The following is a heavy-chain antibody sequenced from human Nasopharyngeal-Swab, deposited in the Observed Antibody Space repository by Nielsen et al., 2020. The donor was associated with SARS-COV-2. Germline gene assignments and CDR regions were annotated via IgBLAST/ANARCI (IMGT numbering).Heavy chain of an antibody. D-gene: IGHD3-3*01. V-gene: IGHV4-34*01. CDR3: ARGGRITIFGVVIKGLYFDY. Sequence: SETLSLTCAVYGGSSSGYYWSWIRQPPGKGLEWIGEINHSGRTNYNPSLKSRVTISVDTSKSQFSLKLSSVTAADTAVYYCARGGRITIFGVVIKGLYFDYWGQGTLVTVTS. J-gene: IGHJ4*02. CDR1: GGSSSGYY. CDR2: INHSGRT.